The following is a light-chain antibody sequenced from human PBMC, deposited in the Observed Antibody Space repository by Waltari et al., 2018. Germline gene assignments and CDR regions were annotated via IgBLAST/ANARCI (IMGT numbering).Light chain of an antibody. J-gene: IGLJ2*01. V-gene: IGLV2-14*03. CDR3: CSYTSSSTYVL. CDR2: DVS. CDR1: SSDVGTYNY. Sequence: QSALTQPASVSGSPGPSITISCTGTSSDVGTYNYVSWYQQHPGKAPKLMIYDVSNRPSGVSNRFSGSKSGNTASLTISGLQAEDEADYYCCSYTSSSTYVLFGGGTKLTVL.